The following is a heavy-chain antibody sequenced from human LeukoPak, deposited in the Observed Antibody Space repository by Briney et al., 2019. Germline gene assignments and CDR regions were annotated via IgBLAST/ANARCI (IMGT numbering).Heavy chain of an antibody. CDR1: SGSISSTSYY. CDR3: AREVAVAVPDAFDI. V-gene: IGHV4-39*07. Sequence: ASETLSLTCSVSSGSISSTSYYWGWVRQAPGKGLEWIGNIYYSGRPYYNPSLKSRVTMSLDTSKNQFSLRLSSVTAADTAVYYCAREVAVAVPDAFDIWGQGTMVTVSS. CDR2: IYYSGRP. J-gene: IGHJ3*02. D-gene: IGHD6-19*01.